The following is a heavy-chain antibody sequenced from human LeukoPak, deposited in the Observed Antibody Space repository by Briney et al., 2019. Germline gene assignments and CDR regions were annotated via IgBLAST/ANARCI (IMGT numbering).Heavy chain of an antibody. D-gene: IGHD3-3*01. CDR1: GYSVTELP. CDR3: ATRSGDFWSGYVD. J-gene: IGHJ4*02. V-gene: IGHV1-24*01. CDR2: FDPEEAKM. Sequence: ASVRVSCKVSGYSVTELPMQWVRQAPGKGVECLGGFDPEEAKMVYAQKFQGRVTMTEDTSTDTAYMELRGLTSEDTAVYYCATRSGDFWSGYVDWGQGTLVAVSS.